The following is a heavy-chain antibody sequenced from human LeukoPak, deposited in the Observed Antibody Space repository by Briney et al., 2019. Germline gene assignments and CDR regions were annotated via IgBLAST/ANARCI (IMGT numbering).Heavy chain of an antibody. CDR1: GGTFSSYA. CDR3: AADRWHTVTTPTPNWFDP. D-gene: IGHD4-17*01. Sequence: GASVKVSCKASGGTFSSYAISWVRQAPGQGLEWMGRIIPILGVANYAQKFQERVTITRDMSTSTAYMELSSLRSEDTAVYYCAADRWHTVTTPTPNWFDPWGQGTLVTVSS. J-gene: IGHJ5*02. CDR2: IIPILGVA. V-gene: IGHV1-69*04.